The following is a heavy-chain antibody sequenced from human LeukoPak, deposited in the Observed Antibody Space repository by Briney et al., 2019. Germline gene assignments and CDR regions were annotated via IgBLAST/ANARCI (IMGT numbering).Heavy chain of an antibody. CDR3: ATHYDVLTGYAAAAFDI. CDR2: IYYSGTT. Sequence: PSETLSLTCTVSGGSISPYCWSWIRQPPGKGLEWIGYIYYSGTTHYNPSLESRVTMSVDTSKNQFSLKLSSVTAADTAVYYCATHYDVLTGYAAAAFDIWGQGTMVTVSS. D-gene: IGHD3-9*01. V-gene: IGHV4-59*08. CDR1: GGSISPYC. J-gene: IGHJ3*02.